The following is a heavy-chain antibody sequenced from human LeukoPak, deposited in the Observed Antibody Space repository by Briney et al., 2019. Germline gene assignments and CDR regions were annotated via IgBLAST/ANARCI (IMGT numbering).Heavy chain of an antibody. D-gene: IGHD3-3*01. CDR1: GFTFSNYA. V-gene: IGHV3-33*08. Sequence: GRSLRLSCAASGFTFSNYAMHWVRQAPGKGLEWVAVIWYDGSNKYYADSVKGRFTISRDNSKNTLYLQMNSLRAEDTAVYYCARGPNYDLVGYFDYWGQGTLVTVSS. CDR3: ARGPNYDLVGYFDY. J-gene: IGHJ4*02. CDR2: IWYDGSNK.